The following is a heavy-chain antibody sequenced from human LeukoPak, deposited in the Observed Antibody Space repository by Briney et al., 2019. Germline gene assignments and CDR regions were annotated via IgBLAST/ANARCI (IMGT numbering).Heavy chain of an antibody. Sequence: SETLSLTCAVYGGSFSAYYWSWIRQPPGKGLEWIGEINHSGGTNYNLSLKSRVNMSVDTSRNQFSLKLTSVTAADTAIYYCVRVDKNGGTTFNYWGQGTLVTVSS. J-gene: IGHJ4*02. V-gene: IGHV4-34*01. CDR1: GGSFSAYY. D-gene: IGHD2/OR15-2a*01. CDR2: INHSGGT. CDR3: VRVDKNGGTTFNY.